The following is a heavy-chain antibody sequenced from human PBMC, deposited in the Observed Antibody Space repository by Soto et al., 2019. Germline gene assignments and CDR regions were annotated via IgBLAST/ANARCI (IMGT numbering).Heavy chain of an antibody. V-gene: IGHV3-33*01. D-gene: IGHD6-13*01. Sequence: QVQLVESGGGVVQPGRSLRLSCAASGFTFSSYGMHWVRQAPGKGLEWVAVIWYDGSNKYYADSVTGRFTISRDNSKNTLYLQMNSVRAEDTAVYYCAREASRPFDYWGQGTLVTVSS. J-gene: IGHJ4*02. CDR3: AREASRPFDY. CDR1: GFTFSSYG. CDR2: IWYDGSNK.